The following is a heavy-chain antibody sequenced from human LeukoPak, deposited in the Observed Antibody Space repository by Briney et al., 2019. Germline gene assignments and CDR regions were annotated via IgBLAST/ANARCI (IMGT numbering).Heavy chain of an antibody. V-gene: IGHV3-30*04. CDR1: GFTFSSYA. Sequence: PGRSLRLSCAASGFTFSSYAMHWVRQAPGKGLEWVAVISCDGSNKYYADSVKGRFTISRDNSKNTLYLQMNSLRAEDTAVYYCARDSYSVVVVAATPHWFDPWGQGTLVTVSS. D-gene: IGHD2-15*01. CDR2: ISCDGSNK. CDR3: ARDSYSVVVVAATPHWFDP. J-gene: IGHJ5*02.